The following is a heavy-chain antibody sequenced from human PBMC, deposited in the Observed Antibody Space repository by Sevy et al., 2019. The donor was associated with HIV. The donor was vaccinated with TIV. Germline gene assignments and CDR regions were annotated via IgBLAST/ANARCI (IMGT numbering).Heavy chain of an antibody. D-gene: IGHD2-2*01. Sequence: SETLSLTCTVSGGSISSSSYYWGWIRQPPGKGLEWIGSIYYSGSTYYNPSLKSRVTISVDTSKNQFSLKLSSVTAADTAVYYCARQTCSTSCYPLCYYYMDVWGKGTTVTVSS. J-gene: IGHJ6*03. CDR3: ARQTCSTSCYPLCYYYMDV. CDR1: GGSISSSSYY. V-gene: IGHV4-39*01. CDR2: IYYSGST.